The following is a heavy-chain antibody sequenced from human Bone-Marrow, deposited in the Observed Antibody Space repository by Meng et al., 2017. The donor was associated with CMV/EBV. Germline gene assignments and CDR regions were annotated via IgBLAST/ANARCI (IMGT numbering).Heavy chain of an antibody. Sequence: GESLKISCAASGFTFSDYYMSWIRQAPGKGLEWVSSISSSSRYIYYADSVKGRFTISRDNTKNSLYLQMNSLRAEDTAVYYCVREPDYYGMDVWGQGTTVTVSS. J-gene: IGHJ6*02. CDR1: GFTFSDYY. V-gene: IGHV3-11*06. CDR2: ISSSSRYI. CDR3: VREPDYYGMDV.